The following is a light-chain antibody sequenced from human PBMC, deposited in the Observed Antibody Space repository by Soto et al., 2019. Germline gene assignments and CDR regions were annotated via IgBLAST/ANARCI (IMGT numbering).Light chain of an antibody. CDR1: QSVRSDY. CDR2: GVS. Sequence: EIVLTQSPATLSLSPGDRATLSCRASQSVRSDYFAWYQQKPGQAPRVIIFGVSTRATAIPDRFSGSGSGTDFTLTISRLEPEDFALYYCQQYGNSLWTFGQGTKVDI. CDR3: QQYGNSLWT. V-gene: IGKV3-20*01. J-gene: IGKJ1*01.